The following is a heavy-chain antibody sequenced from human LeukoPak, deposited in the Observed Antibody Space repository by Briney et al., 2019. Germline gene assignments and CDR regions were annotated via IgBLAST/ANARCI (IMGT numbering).Heavy chain of an antibody. CDR3: ARHGGNQQLVEPGVRSAFDI. D-gene: IGHD6-6*01. J-gene: IGHJ3*02. Sequence: GESLKFSCKGSGYSFTSYWIGWVRQMPGKGLEWMGIIYPGDSDTRYSPSFQGQVTISADKSISTAYLQWSSLKASDTAMYYCARHGGNQQLVEPGVRSAFDIWGQGTMVTVSS. CDR2: IYPGDSDT. V-gene: IGHV5-51*01. CDR1: GYSFTSYW.